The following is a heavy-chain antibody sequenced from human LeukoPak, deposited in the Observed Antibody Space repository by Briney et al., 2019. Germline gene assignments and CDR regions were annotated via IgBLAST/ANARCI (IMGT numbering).Heavy chain of an antibody. J-gene: IGHJ4*02. CDR1: RFTFSNYA. CDR3: AKSMRGYYRFDY. Sequence: GGSLRLSCAASRFTFSNYAMSWVRQAPGKGLEWVSVISGSGGSAYYADSAKGRFTVSRDNSKNTLLLQMNSLRAEDTALYYCAKSMRGYYRFDYWGQGTLVTVSS. D-gene: IGHD3-3*01. CDR2: ISGSGGSA. V-gene: IGHV3-23*01.